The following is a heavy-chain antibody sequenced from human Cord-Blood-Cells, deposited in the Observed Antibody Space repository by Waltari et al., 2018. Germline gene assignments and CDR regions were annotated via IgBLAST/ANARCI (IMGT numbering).Heavy chain of an antibody. Sequence: EVQLVQSGAELQKPGESLMISCEGSGYSFTSYWIGWVRPMPGQGLEWMRHIYPGDSDTSYGQTFPGQDTISGVQCHPTAHLQWRGLKAPDTAMYYGARLLGSGYLGYWGQGTLVTVS. V-gene: IGHV5-51*01. J-gene: IGHJ4*02. CDR2: IYPGDSDT. CDR1: GYSFTSYW. CDR3: ARLLGSGYLGY. D-gene: IGHD1-26*01.